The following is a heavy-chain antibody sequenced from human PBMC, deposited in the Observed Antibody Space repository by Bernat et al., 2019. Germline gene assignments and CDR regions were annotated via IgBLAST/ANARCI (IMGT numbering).Heavy chain of an antibody. CDR2: ISYDGIDK. V-gene: IGHV3-30-3*01. CDR1: GFTFSTYA. J-gene: IGHJ4*02. CDR3: ARDKGYSSSSGSLGY. Sequence: QVQLVESGGGVVQPGRSLRLSCTASGFTFSTYAMHWVRPAPGKGLEWVAVISYDGIDKYYADSVKGRFTISRDNSKNTLFLQMNSLRPEDTAVYYCARDKGYSSSSGSLGYWGQGTLVTVSS. D-gene: IGHD6-6*01.